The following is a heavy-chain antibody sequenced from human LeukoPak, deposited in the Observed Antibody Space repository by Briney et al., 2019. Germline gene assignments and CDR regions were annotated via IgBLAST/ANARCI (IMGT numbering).Heavy chain of an antibody. CDR3: ARRVVPAAMWSWVRTNFDY. V-gene: IGHV4-39*01. J-gene: IGHJ4*02. CDR1: GGSISSSYY. Sequence: PSETLSLTCTVSGGSISSSYYWGWIRQPPGKGLEWMGGIYYSGSTYYNPSLKSRVTISVDTSKDQFSLKLSSVTAADTAVYYCARRVVPAAMWSWVRTNFDYWGQGTLVTVSS. CDR2: IYYSGST. D-gene: IGHD2-2*01.